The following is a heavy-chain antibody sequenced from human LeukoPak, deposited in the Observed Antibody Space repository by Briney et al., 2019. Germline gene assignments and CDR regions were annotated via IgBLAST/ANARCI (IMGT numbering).Heavy chain of an antibody. V-gene: IGHV4-39*07. Sequence: SETLSLTCTVSGGSISSSSYYWGWIRQPPGKGLEWIGSIYYSGSTYYNPSLKSRVTISVDTSKNQFSLKLSSVTAADTAVYYCASQVGPITYYDAFDIWGQGTMVTVSS. CDR2: IYYSGST. CDR1: GGSISSSSYY. D-gene: IGHD3-10*01. CDR3: ASQVGPITYYDAFDI. J-gene: IGHJ3*02.